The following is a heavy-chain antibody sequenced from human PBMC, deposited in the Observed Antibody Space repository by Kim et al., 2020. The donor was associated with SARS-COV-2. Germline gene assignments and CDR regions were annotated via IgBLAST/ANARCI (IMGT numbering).Heavy chain of an antibody. J-gene: IGHJ4*02. CDR2: ISFGGPA. V-gene: IGHV4-39*01. CDR1: GDSISSRYYY. CDR3: ASRPLKSNGFYSFDA. Sequence: SETLSLTCNVSGDSISSRYYYWGWIRQPPGKGLEWIGSISFGGPAYYNPSLKSRVTISIDSSKNQFSLNLNSVTAADRAVYFCASRPLKSNGFYSFDAWGPGILVTVSS. D-gene: IGHD3-22*01.